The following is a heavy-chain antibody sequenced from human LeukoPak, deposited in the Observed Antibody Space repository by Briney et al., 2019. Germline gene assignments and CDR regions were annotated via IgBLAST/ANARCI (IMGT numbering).Heavy chain of an antibody. CDR1: SGSISSYY. J-gene: IGHJ6*03. D-gene: IGHD2-15*01. V-gene: IGHV4-59*01. Sequence: PSETLSLTCTVPSGSISSYYWSWIRQPPGKGLEWIGYIYYSGSTNYNPSLKSRVTISVDTSKNQFSLKLSSVTAADTAVYYCARTPNVYYYYMDVWGKGTTVTVSS. CDR3: ARTPNVYYYYMDV. CDR2: IYYSGST.